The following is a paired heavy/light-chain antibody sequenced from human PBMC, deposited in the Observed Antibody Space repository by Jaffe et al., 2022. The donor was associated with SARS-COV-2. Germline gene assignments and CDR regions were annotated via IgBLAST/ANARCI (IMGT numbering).Light chain of an antibody. CDR2: ENN. CDR3: GTWDSSLSAWV. Sequence: QSALTQPPSVSAAPGQKVTISCSGSSSNIGNTYVSWYQQLPGTAPKLLIYENNKRPSGIPDRFSGSKSGTSATLGITALLTGDEADYYCGTWDSSLSAWVFGGGTKLTVL. CDR1: SSNIGNTY. V-gene: IGLV1-51*02. J-gene: IGLJ3*02.
Heavy chain of an antibody. V-gene: IGHV3-30*04. Sequence: QVQLVESGGGVVQPGRSLRLSCAVSGLTFSDFAMHWVRQAPGKGLEWVAVISYDGSDKYYADSVKGRFTISRDNSKNTLYLQMNSLRTEDTAVYYCSRDPRFTTSRKELDYWGQGTLVTVSS. CDR3: SRDPRFTTSRKELDY. CDR2: ISYDGSDK. CDR1: GLTFSDFA. D-gene: IGHD2-2*01. J-gene: IGHJ4*02.